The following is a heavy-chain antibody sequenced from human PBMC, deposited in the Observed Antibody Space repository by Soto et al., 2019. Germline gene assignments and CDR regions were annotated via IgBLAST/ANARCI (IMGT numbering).Heavy chain of an antibody. Sequence: SETLSLTCTVSGGSISSGDYYWSWSRQPPGKGLEWIGYIYYSGSTYYNPSLKSRVTISVDTSKNQFSLKLSSVTAADTAVYYCASFYDSSGYYYGWYFDYWGQGTLVTVSS. CDR2: IYYSGST. V-gene: IGHV4-30-4*01. J-gene: IGHJ4*02. D-gene: IGHD3-22*01. CDR3: ASFYDSSGYYYGWYFDY. CDR1: GGSISSGDYY.